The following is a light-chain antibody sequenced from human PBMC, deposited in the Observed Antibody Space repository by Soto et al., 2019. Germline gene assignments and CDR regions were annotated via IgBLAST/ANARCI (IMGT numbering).Light chain of an antibody. J-gene: IGLJ1*01. CDR2: EVS. V-gene: IGLV2-14*01. CDR3: SSYTSIITRV. CDR1: SSDVGGYNY. Sequence: QSALTQPASVSGSPGQSITISCTGTSSDVGGYNYVSWYQQHPGKAPKLMIYEVSNRPSGISNRFSGSRSANTASLTISGLQAEDEADYYCSSYTSIITRVFGTGTKLTVL.